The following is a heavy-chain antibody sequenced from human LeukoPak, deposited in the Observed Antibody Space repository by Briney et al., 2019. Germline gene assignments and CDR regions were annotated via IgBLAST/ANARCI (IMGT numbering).Heavy chain of an antibody. CDR1: GFPFATYW. V-gene: IGHV3-7*01. CDR2: IKHDGREE. J-gene: IGHJ5*02. CDR3: SREFHP. Sequence: GGSLRLSCEGSGFPFATYWMAWVRQAPGEGLEWGSSIKHDGREEHYVDSIKGRFTISRDNGKNSVYLQMKYLRVEDTAMYYCSREFHPWGQGTLVIVSS.